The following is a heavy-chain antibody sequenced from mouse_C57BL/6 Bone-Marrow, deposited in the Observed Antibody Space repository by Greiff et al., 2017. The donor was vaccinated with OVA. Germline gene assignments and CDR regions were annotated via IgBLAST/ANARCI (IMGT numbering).Heavy chain of an antibody. CDR2: INPNNGGT. CDR3: ARNYGSSLGFAY. D-gene: IGHD1-1*01. J-gene: IGHJ3*01. V-gene: IGHV1-18*01. Sequence: EVQLQESGPELVKPGASVKIPCKASGYTFIDYNMDWVKQSHGKSLEWIGDINPNNGGTIYNQKFKGKATLTVDKSSSTAYMELRSLTSEDTAVYYCARNYGSSLGFAYWGQGTLVTVSA. CDR1: GYTFIDYN.